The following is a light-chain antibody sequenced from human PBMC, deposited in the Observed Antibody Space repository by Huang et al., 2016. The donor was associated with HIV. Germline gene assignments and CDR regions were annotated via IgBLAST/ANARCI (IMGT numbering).Light chain of an antibody. CDR1: QGISNS. CDR3: QQYYGTPLT. V-gene: IGKV1-NL1*01. J-gene: IGKJ4*01. Sequence: DIQMTQSPSSLSSSVGDRVTITCRASQGISNSLAWYQQKPGRAPKLLLFSVSRLESRGPSRFSGVGSGKDYTLTITSLQPEDFATYYCQQYYGTPLTFGGGTKVEIK. CDR2: SVS.